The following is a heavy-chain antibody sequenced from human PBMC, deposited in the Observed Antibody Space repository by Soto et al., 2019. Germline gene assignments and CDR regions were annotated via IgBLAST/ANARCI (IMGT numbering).Heavy chain of an antibody. CDR1: GGSISSGGYQ. CDR2: IHYSPST. J-gene: IGHJ5*02. V-gene: IGHV4-31*03. Sequence: SETLSLTCTVSGGSISSGGYQWSWIRQQPGKGLEWIGYIHYSPSTHYNPSLNRRLTIPPDTYKKHLSLKLSSVTAAETAVYYCARDPTPWGQGTLVTVS. CDR3: ARDPTP.